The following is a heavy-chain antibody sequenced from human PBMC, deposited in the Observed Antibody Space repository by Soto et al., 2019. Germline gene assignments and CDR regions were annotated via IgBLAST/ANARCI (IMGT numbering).Heavy chain of an antibody. CDR2: IYTSGST. V-gene: IGHV4-4*07. CDR1: GGSISSYY. J-gene: IGHJ3*02. CDR3: ARVLGRAFTTHDAFDI. D-gene: IGHD3-22*01. Sequence: KSSETLSLTCTVSGGSISSYYWSWIRQPAGKGLEWIGRIYTSGSTNYNPSLKSRVTMSVDTSKNQFSLKLSSVTAADTAVYYCARVLGRAFTTHDAFDIWGQGTMVTVSS.